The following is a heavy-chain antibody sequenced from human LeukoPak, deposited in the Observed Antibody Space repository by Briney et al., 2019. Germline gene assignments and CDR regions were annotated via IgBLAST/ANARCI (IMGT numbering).Heavy chain of an antibody. D-gene: IGHD2-15*01. Sequence: SETLSLTCTVSGGSISDNYWSWIRQHPGKGLEWIGYIYYSGSTYYNPSLKSRVTISVDTSKNQFSLKLSSVTAADTAVYYCARDNCSGGSCYVDYWGQGTLVTVSS. V-gene: IGHV4-31*03. CDR1: GGSISDNY. CDR3: ARDNCSGGSCYVDY. CDR2: IYYSGST. J-gene: IGHJ4*02.